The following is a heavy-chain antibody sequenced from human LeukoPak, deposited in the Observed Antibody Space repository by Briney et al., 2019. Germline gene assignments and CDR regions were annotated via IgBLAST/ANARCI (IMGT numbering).Heavy chain of an antibody. CDR2: INHSGST. CDR3: ARRSGSITILAYFDY. Sequence: SETLSLTCAGYGVSFSGYYWSWIRQPPGKGLEWIGEINHSGSTNYNPSLRRGLTISGDTSKNRFSPKQSSWTAADTAVYYCARRSGSITILAYFDYWGQGTLVTVSS. V-gene: IGHV4-34*01. CDR1: GVSFSGYY. J-gene: IGHJ4*02. D-gene: IGHD3-3*01.